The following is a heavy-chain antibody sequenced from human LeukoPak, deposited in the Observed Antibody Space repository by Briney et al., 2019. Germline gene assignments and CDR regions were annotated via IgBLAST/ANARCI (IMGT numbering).Heavy chain of an antibody. Sequence: GGSLRLSCAASGFTFSKYAMHWVRQAPGKGLEWVAVISRDGDNEYHADSVRGRFTISRDNSKNTLYLQMNSLRAEDTSVYHCARGKQQLDYFSYYGLDVWGQGTTVTVSS. V-gene: IGHV3-30-3*01. CDR2: ISRDGDNE. D-gene: IGHD6-13*01. CDR1: GFTFSKYA. J-gene: IGHJ6*02. CDR3: ARGKQQLDYFSYYGLDV.